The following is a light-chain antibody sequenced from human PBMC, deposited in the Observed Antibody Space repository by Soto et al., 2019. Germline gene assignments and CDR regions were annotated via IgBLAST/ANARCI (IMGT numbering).Light chain of an antibody. J-gene: IGLJ1*01. CDR1: INDVGGYNY. Sequence: SVLTQPASVSGSPGQSITISCTGTINDVGGYNYVSWYQQHPGKAPKPIIYEVSHRPSGVSNRFSASKSGDTASLTISGLQAEDEADYYCSSYTGSNTLYVFGTGTKVTVL. CDR3: SSYTGSNTLYV. V-gene: IGLV2-14*01. CDR2: EVS.